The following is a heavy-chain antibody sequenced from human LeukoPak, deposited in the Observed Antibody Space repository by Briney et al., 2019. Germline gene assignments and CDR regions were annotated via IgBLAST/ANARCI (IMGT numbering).Heavy chain of an antibody. Sequence: GASVKVSCKASGGTFSSYAISWVRQAPGQGLEWMGRIIPILGIANYAQKFQDRVTITADKSTSTAYMELSSLRSEDTAVYYCARVEAAADTIDYWGQGTLVTVSS. V-gene: IGHV1-69*04. D-gene: IGHD6-13*01. J-gene: IGHJ4*02. CDR3: ARVEAAADTIDY. CDR1: GGTFSSYA. CDR2: IIPILGIA.